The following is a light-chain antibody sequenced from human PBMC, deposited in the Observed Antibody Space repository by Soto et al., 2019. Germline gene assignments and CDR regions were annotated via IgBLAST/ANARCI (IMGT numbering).Light chain of an antibody. Sequence: QSVLTQPASVSGSPGQSITISCTGTSSDVGNYNYVSWYQQNPGKVPKLMIYEVSNRPSGVSNRFSGSKSGNTASLTISGLQAEDEAEYYCSSYTSSSTVVFGGGTKVTVL. CDR1: SSDVGNYNY. J-gene: IGLJ2*01. V-gene: IGLV2-14*01. CDR3: SSYTSSSTVV. CDR2: EVS.